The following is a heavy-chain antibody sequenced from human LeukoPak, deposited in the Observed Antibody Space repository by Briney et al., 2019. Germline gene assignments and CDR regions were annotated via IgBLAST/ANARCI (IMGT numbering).Heavy chain of an antibody. D-gene: IGHD2-21*02. V-gene: IGHV4-39*01. Sequence: SETLSLTCTVSGGSISSSSYYWGWIRQPPGEGLEWIGSIYYGGSTYYNTSLKSRATISVDTSKNQFSLKLTSVTAADTAVYYCVRHGSYCGGDCYFDYWGQGTLVTVSS. J-gene: IGHJ4*02. CDR3: VRHGSYCGGDCYFDY. CDR1: GGSISSSSYY. CDR2: IYYGGST.